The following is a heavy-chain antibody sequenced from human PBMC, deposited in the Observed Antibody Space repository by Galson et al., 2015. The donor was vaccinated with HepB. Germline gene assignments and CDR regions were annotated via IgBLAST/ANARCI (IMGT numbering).Heavy chain of an antibody. Sequence: SLRLSCAASGLTFSDYYMSWIRQAPGKGLEWVSYISSSGSTIYYADSVKGRFTISRDNAKNSLYLQMNSLRAEDTAVYYCARRYSSSWHLVDYWGQGTLVTVSS. D-gene: IGHD6-13*01. V-gene: IGHV3-11*01. CDR1: GLTFSDYY. CDR2: ISSSGSTI. J-gene: IGHJ4*02. CDR3: ARRYSSSWHLVDY.